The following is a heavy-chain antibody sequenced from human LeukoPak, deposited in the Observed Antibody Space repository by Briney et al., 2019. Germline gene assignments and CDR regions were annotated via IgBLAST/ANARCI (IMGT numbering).Heavy chain of an antibody. CDR3: ASSITMVRGPNV. J-gene: IGHJ4*02. D-gene: IGHD3-10*01. CDR2: INHSGST. Sequence: SETLSLTCAVYGGSFSGYYWSWIRQPPGKGLEWIGEINHSGSTNYNPSLKSRVTISVDTSKNQFSLKLSSVTAADTAVYYCASSITMVRGPNVWGQGTLVTVSS. V-gene: IGHV4-34*01. CDR1: GGSFSGYY.